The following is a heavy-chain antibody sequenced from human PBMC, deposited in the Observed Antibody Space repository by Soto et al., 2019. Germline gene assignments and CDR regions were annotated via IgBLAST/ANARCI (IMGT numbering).Heavy chain of an antibody. V-gene: IGHV4-30-2*01. CDR2: IYHSGST. J-gene: IGHJ4*02. CDR1: VGPFRGVGYS. CDR3: AGGPGVARNY. D-gene: IGHD5-12*01. Sequence: LHLQESGPDLVRPSQPLSLPCVVPVGPFRGVGYSWSGIRQPPGKGLEWIGYIYHSGSTYYNPSLKSRVTISVDRSKNQFSLKLSSVTAADTAVYYCAGGPGVARNYWGQGTLVTVSS.